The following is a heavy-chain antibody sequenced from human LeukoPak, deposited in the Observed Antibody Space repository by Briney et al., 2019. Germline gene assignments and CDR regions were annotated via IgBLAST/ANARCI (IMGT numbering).Heavy chain of an antibody. V-gene: IGHV3-74*01. CDR1: GFTLSNYW. CDR3: ARGGVPAAYDF. J-gene: IGHJ4*02. CDR2: INGDGSST. Sequence: PGGSLRLSCAASGFTLSNYWMHWVRQAPGKGLVWVSHINGDGSSTNYADSVKGRFTISRDNARNPLHLQVNSLRAEDTAVYYCARGGVPAAYDFWGQGTLVTVSS. D-gene: IGHD2-2*01.